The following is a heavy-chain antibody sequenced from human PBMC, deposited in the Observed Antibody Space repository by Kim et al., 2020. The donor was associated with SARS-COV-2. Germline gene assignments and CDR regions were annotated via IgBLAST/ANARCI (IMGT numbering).Heavy chain of an antibody. CDR3: ARVGSSWNYGMDV. D-gene: IGHD6-13*01. Sequence: YYADSVKGRFTISRDNAKNSLYLQMNSLRAEETAVYYCARVGSSWNYGMDVWGQGTTVTVSS. V-gene: IGHV3-21*01. J-gene: IGHJ6*02.